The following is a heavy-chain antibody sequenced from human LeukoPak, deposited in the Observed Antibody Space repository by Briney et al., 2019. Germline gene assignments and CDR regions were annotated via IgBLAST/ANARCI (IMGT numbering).Heavy chain of an antibody. V-gene: IGHV3-11*06. J-gene: IGHJ3*02. CDR1: GFTFSDYY. D-gene: IGHD3-22*01. Sequence: GGSLRLSCAASGFTFSDYYMSWIRQAPGKGLEWVSYISSSSSYTNYADSVKGRFTISRDNAKNSLYLQMNSLRAEDTAVYYCARDGWGSGYYFDAFDIWGQGTMVTVSS. CDR2: ISSSSSYT. CDR3: ARDGWGSGYYFDAFDI.